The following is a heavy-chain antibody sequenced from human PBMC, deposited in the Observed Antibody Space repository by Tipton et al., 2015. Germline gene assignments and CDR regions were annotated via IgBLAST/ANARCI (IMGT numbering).Heavy chain of an antibody. CDR2: IFYSGST. Sequence: TLSLTCTVSGGSISSSSYYWGWIRQPPGRGLEWIGSIFYSGSTYYNPSLKSRVTISVDTSKNQFSLKLSSVTAADTAVYYCARLRYCSGGICSPHRWFDPWGQGTLVTVSS. D-gene: IGHD2-15*01. CDR1: GGSISSSSYY. V-gene: IGHV4-39*01. J-gene: IGHJ5*02. CDR3: ARLRYCSGGICSPHRWFDP.